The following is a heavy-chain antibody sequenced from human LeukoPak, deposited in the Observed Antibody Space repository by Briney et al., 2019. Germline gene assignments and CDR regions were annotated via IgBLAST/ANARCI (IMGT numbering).Heavy chain of an antibody. D-gene: IGHD3-22*01. CDR1: GFTFSRFN. V-gene: IGHV3-21*01. J-gene: IGHJ6*02. CDR3: ARPFYYDTNGGEGMDV. CDR2: ITSSGTYI. Sequence: GSLRLSCAASGFTFSRFNMNRVRQAPGKGLELVSSITSSGTYIYYADSVKGRFTISRDNAKNSLSLQMNSLRAEDTAVYYCARPFYYDTNGGEGMDVWGQGTTVTVSS.